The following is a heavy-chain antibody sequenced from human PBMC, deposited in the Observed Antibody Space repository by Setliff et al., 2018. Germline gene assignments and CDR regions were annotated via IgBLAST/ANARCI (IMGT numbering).Heavy chain of an antibody. CDR1: GGSISSSSYY. V-gene: IGHV4-39*07. D-gene: IGHD6-19*01. CDR3: ARGWGSGWSKEGAFDI. CDR2: INHSGST. Sequence: SETLSLTCTVSGGSISSSSYYWGWIRQPPGKGLEWLGEINHSGSTNYNPSLKSRVTISVDTSKNQFSLKLSSVTAADTAVYYCARGWGSGWSKEGAFDIWGQGTMVTVS. J-gene: IGHJ3*02.